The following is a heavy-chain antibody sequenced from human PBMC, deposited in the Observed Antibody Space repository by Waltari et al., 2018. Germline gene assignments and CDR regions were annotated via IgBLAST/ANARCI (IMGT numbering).Heavy chain of an antibody. CDR3: ATYIGASIGTAAFDV. CDR1: GGSISSNRHY. V-gene: IGHV4-39*01. D-gene: IGHD5-12*01. Sequence: QLQLQESGPGLVKPSETLSLTCSVSGGSISSNRHYWGWIRQSPGQGLEWVGTVSYIWATDTGPSLKSRVTISRDTSKNQLSLILDSVTASDTAVYYCATYIGASIGTAAFDVWGQGTMVTVYS. J-gene: IGHJ3*01. CDR2: VSYIWAT.